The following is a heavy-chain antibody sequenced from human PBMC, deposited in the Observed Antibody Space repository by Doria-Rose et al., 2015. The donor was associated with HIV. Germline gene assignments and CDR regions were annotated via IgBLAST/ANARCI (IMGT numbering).Heavy chain of an antibody. V-gene: IGHV2-26*01. J-gene: IGHJ4*02. CDR1: GVSLSSPGMG. CDR2: IFSYDER. CDR3: ARIKSSRWYHKYYFDF. D-gene: IGHD6-13*01. Sequence: QVTLKESGPVLVKPTETLTLTCTVSGVSLSSPGMGVSWIRQPPGKALEWLANIFSYDERSYKTSLKSSLTISRGPSKSQVVLAMTDMDRVDTATYYCARIKSSRWYHKYYFDFWGQGTLVIVSA.